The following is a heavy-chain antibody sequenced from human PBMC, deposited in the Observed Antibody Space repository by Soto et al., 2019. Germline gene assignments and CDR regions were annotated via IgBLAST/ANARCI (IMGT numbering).Heavy chain of an antibody. J-gene: IGHJ4*02. CDR3: TTGTTTIIRVDY. D-gene: IGHD3-10*01. CDR2: IKSKTDGGTT. CDR1: GFTFSNAW. Sequence: EVQLVDSGGGLVKPGGSLRLSYTASGFTFSNAWMSWVRQAPGKGLEWVGRIKSKTDGGTTDYAAPVNGRFSISRDDSKTTLFLQMNSLKTEDTAVYYCTTGTTTIIRVDYWGQGTLVTVSS. V-gene: IGHV3-15*01.